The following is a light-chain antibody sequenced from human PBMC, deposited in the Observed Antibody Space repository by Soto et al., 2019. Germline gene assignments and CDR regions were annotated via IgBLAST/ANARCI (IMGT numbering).Light chain of an antibody. CDR1: QDVSRY. CDR2: AAS. CDR3: QQLNSYVFA. Sequence: DIQLTQSPSFLSASVGDRVTVTCRASQDVSRYLAWYQQKPGKAPNLLIYAASTLRSGVPSRFSGSGSETEFTLTISSQPPEDFATYYCQQLNSYVFAFGPGTKVDIK. J-gene: IGKJ3*01. V-gene: IGKV1-9*01.